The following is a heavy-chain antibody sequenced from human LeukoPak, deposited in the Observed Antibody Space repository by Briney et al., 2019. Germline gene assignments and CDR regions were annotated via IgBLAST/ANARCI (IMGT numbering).Heavy chain of an antibody. J-gene: IGHJ3*02. CDR2: IVYSGST. D-gene: IGHD3-10*01. CDR1: GGSISSSSYY. CDR3: ARRTRANITMVRGVIIHWGAFDI. Sequence: PSETLSLTCTVSGGSISSSSYYWGWIRQPLGKGLEWIGSIVYSGSTYYNPSLKSRVTISADTSENQFSLKLSSVTAADTAVYYCARRTRANITMVRGVIIHWGAFDIWGQGTMVTVSS. V-gene: IGHV4-39*01.